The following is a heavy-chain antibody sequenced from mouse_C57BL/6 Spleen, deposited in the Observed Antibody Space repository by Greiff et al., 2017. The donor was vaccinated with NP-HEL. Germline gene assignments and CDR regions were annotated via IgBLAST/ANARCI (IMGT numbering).Heavy chain of an antibody. CDR2: INPNYGTT. D-gene: IGHD1-1*01. Sequence: VQLKQSGPELVKPGASVKISCKASGYSFTDYNMNWVKQSHGKSLEWIGVINPNYGTTSYNQKFKGKATLTVDQSSSTAYMQLNSLTSEDSAVYYCARLGRLYYYGSSYGYFDVWGTGTTVTVSS. CDR3: ARLGRLYYYGSSYGYFDV. V-gene: IGHV1-39*01. J-gene: IGHJ1*03. CDR1: GYSFTDYN.